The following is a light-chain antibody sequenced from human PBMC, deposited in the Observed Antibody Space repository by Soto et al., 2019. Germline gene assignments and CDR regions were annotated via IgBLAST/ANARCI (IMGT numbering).Light chain of an antibody. CDR3: QQRSNGRWLT. V-gene: IGKV3-11*01. CDR1: QNVAEH. J-gene: IGKJ4*02. CDR2: DAS. Sequence: GLTQSPAALSLSPGERVTLSCRASQNVAEHLAWYQQKPCQPPSVLIYDASKRAPGIPAWFSGGGSGTDFTLTISSLVQEDVAVNYCQQRSNGRWLTFGEGTKVDIK.